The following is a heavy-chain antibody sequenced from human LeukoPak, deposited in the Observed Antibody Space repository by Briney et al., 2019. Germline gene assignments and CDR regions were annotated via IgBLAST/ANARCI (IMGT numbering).Heavy chain of an antibody. CDR3: AGGIYDCGDYSGGWFDP. Sequence: GGSLRLSCAASGFTVSSNYMSWVRQAPGKGLEWVSVIYSGGSTYYADSVKGRFTIPTHNSKTTPYLHMNSLRGEHTAVYYCAGGIYDCGDYSGGWFDPSGEGTLVTVS. V-gene: IGHV3-53*01. J-gene: IGHJ5*02. CDR2: IYSGGST. CDR1: GFTVSSNY. D-gene: IGHD4-17*01.